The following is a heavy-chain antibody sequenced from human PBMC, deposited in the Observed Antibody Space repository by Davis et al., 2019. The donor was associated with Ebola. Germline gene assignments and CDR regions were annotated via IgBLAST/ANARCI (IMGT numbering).Heavy chain of an antibody. Sequence: GESLKISCKGSGYSFTSYWIGWVRQMPGKGLEWMGIFYPGDSDTRYSPSFQGQVTISVDKSINTAYLQWSSLKASDTAMYYCARGPRSYFRAGGDDYWGQGTLVTVSS. CDR3: ARGPRSYFRAGGDDY. CDR1: GYSFTSYW. D-gene: IGHD3-10*01. CDR2: FYPGDSDT. V-gene: IGHV5-51*01. J-gene: IGHJ4*02.